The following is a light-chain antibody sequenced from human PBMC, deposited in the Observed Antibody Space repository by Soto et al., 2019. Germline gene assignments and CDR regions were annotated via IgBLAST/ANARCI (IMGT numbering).Light chain of an antibody. Sequence: DIQRTQSPSTLSGSVGDRVTITCRASQSISSWLAWYQQKPGKAPKLLIYKASSLESGVPSRFSGSGSGTEFTLTINSLQADDFATYYCQQHNSFSITFGQGTRLEIK. J-gene: IGKJ5*01. CDR1: QSISSW. CDR3: QQHNSFSIT. V-gene: IGKV1-5*03. CDR2: KAS.